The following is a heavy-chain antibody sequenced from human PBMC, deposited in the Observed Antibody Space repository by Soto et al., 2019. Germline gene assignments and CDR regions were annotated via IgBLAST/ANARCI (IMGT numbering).Heavy chain of an antibody. V-gene: IGHV1-18*01. D-gene: IGHD3-22*01. Sequence: QAQLVQSGPEVKKRGASVKVSCKASGYTFCSYGISWVRQAPGQGLEWLGWISPYDDDTKYAQNLQGRVRMTTDTSTRTVYMDLRSLRSDDTAIYYCARGGYYDSSGSRNYHYYGMDVWGQGTTVTVSS. CDR3: ARGGYYDSSGSRNYHYYGMDV. J-gene: IGHJ6*02. CDR1: GYTFCSYG. CDR2: ISPYDDDT.